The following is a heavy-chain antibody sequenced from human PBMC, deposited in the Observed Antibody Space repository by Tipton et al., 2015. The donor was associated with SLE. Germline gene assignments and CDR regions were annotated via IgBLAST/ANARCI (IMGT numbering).Heavy chain of an antibody. J-gene: IGHJ3*02. CDR2: IYTSGST. V-gene: IGHV4-4*08. CDR3: ASEGVHYDFWSGATGAFDI. Sequence: TLCLTCTVSGGSISSYYWSWIRQPPGKGLEWIGYIYTSGSTNYNPSLKSRVTISVDTSKNQFSLKLSSVTAADTAVYYCASEGVHYDFWSGATGAFDIWGQGTMVTVSS. CDR1: GGSISSYY. D-gene: IGHD3-3*01.